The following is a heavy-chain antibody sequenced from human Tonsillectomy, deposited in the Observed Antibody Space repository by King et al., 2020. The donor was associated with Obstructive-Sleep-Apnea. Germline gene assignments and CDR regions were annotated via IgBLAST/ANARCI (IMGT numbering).Heavy chain of an antibody. CDR2: IFSNDEK. D-gene: IGHD1-26*01. CDR1: GFSLSNARMG. Sequence: VTLKESDPVLVKPTETLTLTCTVSGFSLSNARMGVSWIRQPPGKALEWLAHIFSNDEKSYSTSLKSSLTISKDPSKSQVVLTMTNMDPVDTATYYCARILLYSGSYWAVNWFDPWGQGTLVTVSS. V-gene: IGHV2-26*01. J-gene: IGHJ5*02. CDR3: ARILLYSGSYWAVNWFDP.